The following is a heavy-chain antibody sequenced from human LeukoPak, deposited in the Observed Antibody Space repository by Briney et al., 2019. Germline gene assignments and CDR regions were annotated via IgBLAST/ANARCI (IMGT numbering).Heavy chain of an antibody. CDR2: ISGSGTTM. D-gene: IGHD3-22*01. J-gene: IGHJ4*02. V-gene: IGHV3-48*01. CDR1: GFTFSSYT. Sequence: PGGSLRLSCAASGFTFSSYTMNWVRQTPGKGLEWVSYISGSGTTMYYADSVKGRFTISRDNAKNSLYLQMNSLRAEDTAVYYCATDCLYYYDSSGSNFDYWGQGTLVTVSS. CDR3: ATDCLYYYDSSGSNFDY.